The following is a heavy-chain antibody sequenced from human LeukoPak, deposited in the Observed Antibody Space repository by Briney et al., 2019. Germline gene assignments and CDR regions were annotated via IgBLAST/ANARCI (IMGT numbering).Heavy chain of an antibody. J-gene: IGHJ5*02. V-gene: IGHV1-18*01. CDR2: ISAYNGNT. CDR3: ARDLDIVVVPAAMEWFDP. CDR1: GYTFTSYG. D-gene: IGHD2-2*03. Sequence: ASVKVSCKASGYTFTSYGISWVRQAPGQGLEWMGWISAYNGNTNYAQKLQGRVTMTTDTSTSTAYMELRSLRSDDTAVYYCARDLDIVVVPAAMEWFDPWGQGTLVTVSS.